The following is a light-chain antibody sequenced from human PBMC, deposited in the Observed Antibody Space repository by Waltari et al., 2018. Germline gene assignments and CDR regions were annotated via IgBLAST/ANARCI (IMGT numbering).Light chain of an antibody. Sequence: EIVLTQSPGTLSLSPGERATLSCRASQSLANNYLAWYHRKPGQAPRLLIYAASNRASGIPDRFSGSGSGTDFTLTISRLEPEDFAIYYCQQYGTSPPWTFGQGTKVEIK. V-gene: IGKV3-20*01. CDR2: AAS. CDR3: QQYGTSPPWT. CDR1: QSLANNY. J-gene: IGKJ1*01.